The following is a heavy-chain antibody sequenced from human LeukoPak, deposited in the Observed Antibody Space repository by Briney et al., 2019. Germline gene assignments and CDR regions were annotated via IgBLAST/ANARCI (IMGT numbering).Heavy chain of an antibody. CDR1: GYTSTSYG. D-gene: IGHD6-13*01. J-gene: IGHJ4*02. CDR2: ISAYNGNT. Sequence: ASVKVSCKASGYTSTSYGISWVRQAPGQGLEWMGWISAYNGNTNYAQKLQGRVTMTTDTSTSTAYMELRSLRSDDTAVYYCARDRLGYSSSWEKVWDYWGQGTLVTVPS. CDR3: ARDRLGYSSSWEKVWDY. V-gene: IGHV1-18*01.